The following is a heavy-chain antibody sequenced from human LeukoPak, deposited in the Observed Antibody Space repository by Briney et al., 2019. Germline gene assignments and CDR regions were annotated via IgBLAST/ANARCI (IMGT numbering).Heavy chain of an antibody. CDR2: INHSGST. Sequence: SETLSLTCAVYGGSFSGYYWSWIRQPPGKGLEWIGEINHSGSTNYNPSLKSRVTISVDTSKNQFSLKLSSVTAADTAVYYCARDHYYDSSGYYYRYYQYGMDVRGQGTTVTVSS. CDR1: GGSFSGYY. V-gene: IGHV4-34*01. J-gene: IGHJ6*02. CDR3: ARDHYYDSSGYYYRYYQYGMDV. D-gene: IGHD3-22*01.